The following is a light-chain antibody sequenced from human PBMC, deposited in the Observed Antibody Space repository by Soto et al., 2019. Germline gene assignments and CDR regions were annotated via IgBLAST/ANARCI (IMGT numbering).Light chain of an antibody. CDR2: DAS. V-gene: IGKV3-11*01. J-gene: IGKJ3*01. CDR3: QQRSNWPPA. Sequence: EIVLTQSPATLSLSPGERATLSCRASQSVSSHLAWYQQKPGQAPRLLIYDASNRATGIPARFSGSGSGTDFTLTITSLEPEDFAVYYCQQRSNWPPAFGPGTKVDTK. CDR1: QSVSSH.